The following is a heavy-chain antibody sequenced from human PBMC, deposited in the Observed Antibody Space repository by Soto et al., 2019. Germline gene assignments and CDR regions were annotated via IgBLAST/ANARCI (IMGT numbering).Heavy chain of an antibody. CDR3: ARSQGSSTSLEIYYSYYYGMDV. Sequence: QVQLVQSGAEVKKPGSSVKVSCKASGGTFSSYAISWVRQAPGQGLEWMGGIIPIPGTANYAQKFQGRVTITADESTSTAYMELSSLRSEDTAVYYCARSQGSSTSLEIYYSYYYGMDVWRQGTTVTVSS. CDR2: IIPIPGTA. D-gene: IGHD2-2*01. CDR1: GGTFSSYA. J-gene: IGHJ6*02. V-gene: IGHV1-69*01.